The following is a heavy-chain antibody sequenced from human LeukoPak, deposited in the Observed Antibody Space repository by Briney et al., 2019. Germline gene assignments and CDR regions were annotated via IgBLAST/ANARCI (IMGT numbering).Heavy chain of an antibody. D-gene: IGHD5-12*01. V-gene: IGHV3-30*04. CDR1: GFTFSSYA. Sequence: PGRSLRLSCAASGFTFSSYAMHWVRQAPGKGLEWVAVISYDGSNKYYADSVKGRFTISRDNSKNTLYLQMNSLRAEDTAVYYCARESWLPNWFDPWGQGTLVTVSS. CDR3: ARESWLPNWFDP. CDR2: ISYDGSNK. J-gene: IGHJ5*02.